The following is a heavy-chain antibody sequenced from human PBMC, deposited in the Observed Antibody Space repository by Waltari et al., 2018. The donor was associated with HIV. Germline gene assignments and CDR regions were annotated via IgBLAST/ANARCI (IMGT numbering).Heavy chain of an antibody. CDR2: IGPSVGTT. D-gene: IGHD5-18*01. J-gene: IGHJ6*02. CDR1: GDTFSNSY. CDR3: ARGVPVDTTMGKYYYYAMDV. V-gene: IGHV1-46*01. Sequence: QVQLVQSGAEVKKPGASVKVSCKASGDTFSNSYMNWVRQARGQGLEWMEIIGPSVGTTNYAQNFQGRVTRTRNTSTSTVYLALSSLRSEDTAIYYCARGVPVDTTMGKYYYYAMDVWGQGTTVTVSS.